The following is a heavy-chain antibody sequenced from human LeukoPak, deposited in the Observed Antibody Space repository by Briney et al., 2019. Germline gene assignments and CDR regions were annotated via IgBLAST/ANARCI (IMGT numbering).Heavy chain of an antibody. CDR3: ARRDFDYGGAETGHHNYMDV. Sequence: GGSLRLSCAGSGFTFSNFWMNWVRQAPGKGLEWVANIKEDGSEKYYVDSVKGRFTISRDNSKKSLYLQMNNLRVDDTAVYCCARRDFDYGGAETGHHNYMDVWGKGTTVTVSS. CDR1: GFTFSNFW. CDR2: IKEDGSEK. D-gene: IGHD3-9*01. V-gene: IGHV3-7*01. J-gene: IGHJ6*03.